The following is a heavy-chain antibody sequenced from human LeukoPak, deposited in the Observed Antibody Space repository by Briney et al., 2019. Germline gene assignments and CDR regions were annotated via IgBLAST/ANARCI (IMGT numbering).Heavy chain of an antibody. V-gene: IGHV4-61*02. D-gene: IGHD6-19*01. Sequence: SETLSLTCTVSGGSISSGSYYWSWIRQPAGKGLEWIGRIYTSGSTNYNPSLKSRVTISVDTSKNQFSLKLSSVTAADTAVYYCAREPGYSSGWYYDAFDIWGQGTMVTVSS. CDR2: IYTSGST. CDR1: GGSISSGSYY. J-gene: IGHJ3*02. CDR3: AREPGYSSGWYYDAFDI.